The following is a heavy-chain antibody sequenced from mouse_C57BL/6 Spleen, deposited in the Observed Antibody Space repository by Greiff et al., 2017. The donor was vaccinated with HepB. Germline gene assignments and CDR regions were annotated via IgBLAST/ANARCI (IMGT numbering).Heavy chain of an antibody. D-gene: IGHD3-2*02. CDR1: GYTFTSYW. Sequence: QVQLQQSGTELVQPGASVTLSCKASGYTFTSYWMHWVKQRPGQGLEWIGNINPSNGGTNYNEKFKSKATLTVDKSSSTAYMQLSSLTSEDSAVCYGAARELHSSGFAHWGQGTPVTVSA. V-gene: IGHV1-53*01. CDR3: AARELHSSGFAH. CDR2: INPSNGGT. J-gene: IGHJ3*01.